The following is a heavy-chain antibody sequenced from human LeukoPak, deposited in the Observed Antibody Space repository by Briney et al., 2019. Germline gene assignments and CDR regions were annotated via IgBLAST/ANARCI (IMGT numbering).Heavy chain of an antibody. CDR3: ARHSSRITMVRGPRFDP. V-gene: IGHV4-59*08. D-gene: IGHD3-10*01. Sequence: SETLSLTCTVSGGSISSYYWSWIRQPPGKGLEWIGYIYYSGSNNYNPSLKGRVTISVDTSKNQFSLKLSSVTAADTAVYYCARHSSRITMVRGPRFDPWGQGTLVTVSS. J-gene: IGHJ5*02. CDR1: GGSISSYY. CDR2: IYYSGSN.